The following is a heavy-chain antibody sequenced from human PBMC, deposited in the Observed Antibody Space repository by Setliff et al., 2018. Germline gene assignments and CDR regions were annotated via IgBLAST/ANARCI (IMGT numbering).Heavy chain of an antibody. J-gene: IGHJ3*02. V-gene: IGHV3-74*01. Sequence: PGGSLRLSCAASGFTFSSYWMHWVCQVPGKGLVWVSRLTSDGGITSYADSVKGRFTISRDNAKNTLYLQMNSLTAEDTAVYYCARGSTVVTPRHTFDIWGQGTMVTVS. CDR1: GFTFSSYW. CDR2: LTSDGGIT. D-gene: IGHD4-17*01. CDR3: ARGSTVVTPRHTFDI.